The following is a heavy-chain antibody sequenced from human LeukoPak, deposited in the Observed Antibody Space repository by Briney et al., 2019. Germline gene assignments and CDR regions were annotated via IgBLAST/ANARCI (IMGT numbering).Heavy chain of an antibody. Sequence: ASVKVSCKASGYTFTGYSMHWVRQVPGQGLEWLGQINPNSGGTKYAQNFQGRVTMTRDTSVSTAYMELSRLRSDDTAVYYCARMFDPDAGFDYWGQGTLVPVSS. J-gene: IGHJ4*02. CDR3: ARMFDPDAGFDY. CDR1: GYTFTGYS. CDR2: INPNSGGT. D-gene: IGHD1-14*01. V-gene: IGHV1-2*06.